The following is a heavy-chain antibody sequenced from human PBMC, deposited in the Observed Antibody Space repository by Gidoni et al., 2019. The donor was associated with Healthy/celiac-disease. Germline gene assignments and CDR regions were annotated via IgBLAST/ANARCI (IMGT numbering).Heavy chain of an antibody. CDR2: IYYSGST. Sequence: QLQLQESGPGLVKPSETLSLTCTVSGGSISSSSYYWGWIRQPPGKGLEWIGSIYYSGSTYYNPSLKSRVTISVDTSKNQFSLKLSSVTAADTAVYYCARGGGYDWDFDYWGQGTLVTVSS. J-gene: IGHJ4*02. CDR1: GGSISSSSYY. CDR3: ARGGGYDWDFDY. V-gene: IGHV4-39*01. D-gene: IGHD5-12*01.